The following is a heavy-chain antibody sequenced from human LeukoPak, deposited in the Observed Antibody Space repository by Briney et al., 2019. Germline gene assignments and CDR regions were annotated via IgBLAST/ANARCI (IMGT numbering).Heavy chain of an antibody. V-gene: IGHV4-59*01. J-gene: IGHJ4*02. CDR3: ASAPAAAAPFDY. D-gene: IGHD6-13*01. CDR2: IYYSGST. Sequence: PSETLSLTCTVSGGSISSYYWSWIRQPPGKGLDWIGYIYYSGSTNYNPSLKSRVTISVDTSKNQFSLKLSSVTAADPAVYYCASAPAAAAPFDYWGQGTLVTVSS. CDR1: GGSISSYY.